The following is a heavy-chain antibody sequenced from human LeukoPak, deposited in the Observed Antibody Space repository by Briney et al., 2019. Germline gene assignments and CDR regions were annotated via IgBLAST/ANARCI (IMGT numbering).Heavy chain of an antibody. CDR3: VRKVPHGGNPFDY. CDR1: GFTFSSYA. V-gene: IGHV3-23*01. J-gene: IGHJ4*02. Sequence: GGSLRLSCSASGFTFSSYAMHWVRQAPGKGLEWVSAISGSGGSTYYADSVKGRFTISRDNSKNTLYLQMNSLRAEDTAVYYCVRKVPHGGNPFDYWGQGTLVTVSS. D-gene: IGHD4-23*01. CDR2: ISGSGGST.